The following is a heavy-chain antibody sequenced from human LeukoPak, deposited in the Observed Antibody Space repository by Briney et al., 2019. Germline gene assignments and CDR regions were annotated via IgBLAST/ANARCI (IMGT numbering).Heavy chain of an antibody. Sequence: GGSLGLSCAASGFTFSSYDMHWVRQATGKGLEWVSAIGTAGDTYYPGSVKGRFTISIENAKNSLYLQMNSLRAGDTAVYYCARVRKYSGYYSWYFDLWGRGTLVTVSS. J-gene: IGHJ2*01. V-gene: IGHV3-13*01. CDR1: GFTFSSYD. CDR2: IGTAGDT. D-gene: IGHD5-12*01. CDR3: ARVRKYSGYYSWYFDL.